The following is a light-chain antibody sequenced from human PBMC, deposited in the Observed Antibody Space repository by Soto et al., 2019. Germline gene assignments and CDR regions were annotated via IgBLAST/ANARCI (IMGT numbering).Light chain of an antibody. Sequence: QSALAQPASVSGSPGQSITISCTGSTSDVGTYNFVSWYQQHPGKAPKLLIFGVTNRPSGVSDRFSGSKSGDTASLTISGLQAEDVADYYCSSYTSSNSLVFGTGTKVTVL. J-gene: IGLJ1*01. CDR3: SSYTSSNSLV. V-gene: IGLV2-14*01. CDR2: GVT. CDR1: TSDVGTYNF.